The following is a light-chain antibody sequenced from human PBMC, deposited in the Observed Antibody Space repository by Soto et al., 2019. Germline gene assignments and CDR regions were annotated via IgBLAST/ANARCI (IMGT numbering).Light chain of an antibody. J-gene: IGLJ1*01. Sequence: QSVLTQPRSVSGSPGQSVTISCSGATNYVSWYQQHPGKAPKLMIYDVTKRPSGVPDRFSGSKSGSTASLTISGLQAEDEADYYCCSFAGSYTSYVFGTGTKVTAL. CDR2: DVT. V-gene: IGLV2-11*01. CDR3: CSFAGSYTSYV. CDR1: TNY.